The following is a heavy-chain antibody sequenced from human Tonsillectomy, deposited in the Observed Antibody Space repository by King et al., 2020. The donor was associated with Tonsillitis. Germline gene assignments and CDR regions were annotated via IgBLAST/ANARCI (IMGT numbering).Heavy chain of an antibody. Sequence: DVQLVESGGGLVQPGRSLILSCAASGFTFDDYVIHWVRQAPGKGLEWVSGISWNSASIGYADSVKGRFTISRDNAKNSLYLQMNSLRAEDTALYYCAKAKFRSEVVADAFDIWGQGTVVTVSS. CDR3: AKAKFRSEVVADAFDI. CDR2: ISWNSASI. J-gene: IGHJ3*02. V-gene: IGHV3-9*01. D-gene: IGHD2-15*01. CDR1: GFTFDDYV.